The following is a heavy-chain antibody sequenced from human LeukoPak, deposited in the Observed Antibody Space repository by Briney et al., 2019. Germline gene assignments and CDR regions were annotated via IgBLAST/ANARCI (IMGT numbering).Heavy chain of an antibody. CDR1: GFTFSSYT. V-gene: IGHV3-21*01. D-gene: IGHD2-2*01. J-gene: IGHJ4*02. CDR3: ARAACSSTSCYVVY. CDR2: ISSTSTYM. Sequence: GGSLTLSCAASGFTFSSYTMNWVRQAPGKGLEWVSSISSTSTYMYYADSLKGRFTISRHNAKDSLYLQMNSLSAEDTAVYYCARAACSSTSCYVVYWGQGTLVTVSS.